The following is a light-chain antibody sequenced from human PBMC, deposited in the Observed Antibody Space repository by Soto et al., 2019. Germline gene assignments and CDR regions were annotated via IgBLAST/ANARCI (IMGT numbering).Light chain of an antibody. V-gene: IGKV3-15*01. Sequence: EIVMTQSPATLSVSPGERATLSCRASQSVSNKLAWYQQKPGQAPRVLIYGASTRATGIPARFSGSGSWTEFTLTISSLQSEDFAVYYCQHYNDWPPTWTFGQGTRVEIK. J-gene: IGKJ1*01. CDR2: GAS. CDR3: QHYNDWPPTWT. CDR1: QSVSNK.